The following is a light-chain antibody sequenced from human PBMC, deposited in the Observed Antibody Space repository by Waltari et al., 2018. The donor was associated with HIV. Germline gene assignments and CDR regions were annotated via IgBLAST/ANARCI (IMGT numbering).Light chain of an antibody. CDR2: GNI. Sequence: QSILTQPPSVSGAPGQRVTISCTGSSTNIGAKYGVNWYQQFPGTAPKHLIYGNINRPSGVPDRFSGSKSGTSASLAITGLQAEDEADYYCQSYDSSLRVRVFGGGTKLTVL. CDR3: QSYDSSLRVRV. V-gene: IGLV1-40*01. J-gene: IGLJ3*02. CDR1: STNIGAKYG.